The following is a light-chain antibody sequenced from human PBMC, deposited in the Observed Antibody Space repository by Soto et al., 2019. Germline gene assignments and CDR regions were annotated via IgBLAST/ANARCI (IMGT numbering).Light chain of an antibody. V-gene: IGLV1-44*01. CDR2: SNN. CDR1: SSNIGSHT. CDR3: AAWDDSLNGPV. Sequence: QSVLTQPPSASGTPGQRVTISCSGSSSNIGSHTVNWYQQLPETAPKLLIYSNNHRPSGVPDRFSGSKSGTSASLAISGLQSEDEADYYCAAWDDSLNGPVFGTGTKLTVL. J-gene: IGLJ1*01.